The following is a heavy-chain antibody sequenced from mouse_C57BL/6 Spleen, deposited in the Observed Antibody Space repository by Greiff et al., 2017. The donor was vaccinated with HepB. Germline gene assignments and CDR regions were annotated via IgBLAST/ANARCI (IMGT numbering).Heavy chain of an antibody. V-gene: IGHV5-6*01. CDR3: ARHAGIYSTVSMDY. CDR1: GFTFSSYG. CDR2: ISSGGSYT. D-gene: IGHD2-5*01. J-gene: IGHJ4*01. Sequence: EVMLVESGGDLVKPGGSLKLSCAASGFTFSSYGMSWVRQTPDKRLEWVATISSGGSYTYYPDSVKGRFTISRDNAKNTLYLQMSSLKSEDTAMYYCARHAGIYSTVSMDYWGQGTSVTVSS.